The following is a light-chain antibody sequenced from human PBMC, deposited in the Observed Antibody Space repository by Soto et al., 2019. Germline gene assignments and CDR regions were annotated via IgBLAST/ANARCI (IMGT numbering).Light chain of an antibody. CDR3: QQYNNWPRT. J-gene: IGKJ1*01. Sequence: IVMTQSPAALSVSPGDSATLSCRASQIVNTNVAWYQQRPGQAPRLLIFAASTRATGVAARFSGSWSGTKFTLTVDSLQSEDFAVYYCQQYNNWPRTFGQGTKVDI. V-gene: IGKV3-15*01. CDR2: AAS. CDR1: QIVNTN.